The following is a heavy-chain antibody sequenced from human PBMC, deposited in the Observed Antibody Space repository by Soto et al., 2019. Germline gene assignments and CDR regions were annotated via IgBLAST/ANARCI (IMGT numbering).Heavy chain of an antibody. J-gene: IGHJ4*02. CDR1: GYTFTSYG. D-gene: IGHD3-22*01. V-gene: IGHV1-18*01. CDR2: ISAYNGNT. CDR3: ARDRYYYDSSGYRNYYFDY. Sequence: ASVKVSCKASGYTFTSYGISWVRQAPGQGLEWMGWISAYNGNTNYAQKLQGRVTMTTDTSTSTAYMELRSPRSDDTAVYYCARDRYYYDSSGYRNYYFDYWGQGTLVTVSS.